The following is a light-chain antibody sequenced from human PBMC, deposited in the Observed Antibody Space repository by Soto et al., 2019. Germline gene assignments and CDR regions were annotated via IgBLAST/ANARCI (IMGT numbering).Light chain of an antibody. J-gene: IGLJ1*01. CDR2: SNT. V-gene: IGLV1-40*01. CDR3: QSYDSSLSGYV. CDR1: SSNIGAGYD. Sequence: QSVLTQPPSVSGAPGQRVTISCSGSSSNIGAGYDVHWYQHLPGTAPKLLNYSNTNRPSGVPDRFSGSKSGTSASLAITGLQAEDEADYYCQSYDSSLSGYVFGTGTKLTVL.